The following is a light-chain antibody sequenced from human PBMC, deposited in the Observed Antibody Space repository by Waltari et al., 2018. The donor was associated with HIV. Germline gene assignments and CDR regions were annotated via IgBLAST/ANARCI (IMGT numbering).Light chain of an antibody. CDR1: SSDIGGYNY. J-gene: IGLJ3*02. Sequence: QSALTQPASVSGSPGQSITISCTGTSSDIGGYNYVSWYQQHPGTAPKRMIYDVSNRPSGVSNHFSGSKSGNTASLTISGLQAEDEADYYCSSYRSGCIWVFGGGTKLTVL. V-gene: IGLV2-14*03. CDR3: SSYRSGCIWV. CDR2: DVS.